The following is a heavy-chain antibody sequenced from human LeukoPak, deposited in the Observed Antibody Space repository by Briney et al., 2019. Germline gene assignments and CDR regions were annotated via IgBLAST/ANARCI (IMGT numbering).Heavy chain of an antibody. CDR3: AREAPESYGMDV. J-gene: IGHJ6*04. CDR2: IKKDGIEK. CDR1: GLTFSMYW. D-gene: IGHD1-14*01. Sequence: GGSLRLSGAASGLTFSMYWMSWVRQAPGKGLEWVANIKKDGIEKNYVDSVKGRFTISRDNAKNSLYLQMNSLRAEDTAVYYCAREAPESYGMDVWGKGTTVTVSS. V-gene: IGHV3-7*03.